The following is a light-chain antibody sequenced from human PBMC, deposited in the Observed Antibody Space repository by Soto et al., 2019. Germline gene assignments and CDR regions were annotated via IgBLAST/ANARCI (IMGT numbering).Light chain of an antibody. V-gene: IGKV2-28*01. CDR3: MQSTQLPPT. CDR1: QSLLHRNGKNY. J-gene: IGKJ5*01. Sequence: DIVMTQSPFSLAVTPGESASISCRSSQSLLHRNGKNYLDWYLQKPGQSPQLLIYLGSSRASGVPDRVSGSGSGTDFTLKIGRVEAEDVGIYYCMQSTQLPPTFGQGTRLEIK. CDR2: LGS.